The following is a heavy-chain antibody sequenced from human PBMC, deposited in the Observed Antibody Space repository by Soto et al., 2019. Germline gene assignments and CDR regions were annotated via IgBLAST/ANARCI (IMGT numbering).Heavy chain of an antibody. CDR2: IGGTGNNI. CDR3: AKVEPGIQQWLVYFDY. J-gene: IGHJ4*02. CDR1: GFTFGNYA. V-gene: IGHV3-23*01. Sequence: GGSLRLSCAASGFTFGNYAMSWVRQAPGKGLQWVSAIGGTGNNIYYADSVKGRFIISRDKSKNTLYLQMNSLRAEDTAVYYCAKVEPGIQQWLVYFDYWGQGTLVTVSS. D-gene: IGHD6-19*01.